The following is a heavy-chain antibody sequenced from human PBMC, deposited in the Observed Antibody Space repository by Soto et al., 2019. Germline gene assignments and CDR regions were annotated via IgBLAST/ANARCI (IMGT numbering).Heavy chain of an antibody. D-gene: IGHD6-13*01. Sequence: SVKVSCKASGGTFSSYAISWVRQAPGQGLEWMGGIIPIFGTANYAQKFQGRVTITADESTSTAYMELSSLRSEDTAVYYCASSPYSSSWYNWFDPWGQGTLVTVSS. J-gene: IGHJ5*02. CDR2: IIPIFGTA. V-gene: IGHV1-69*13. CDR1: GGTFSSYA. CDR3: ASSPYSSSWYNWFDP.